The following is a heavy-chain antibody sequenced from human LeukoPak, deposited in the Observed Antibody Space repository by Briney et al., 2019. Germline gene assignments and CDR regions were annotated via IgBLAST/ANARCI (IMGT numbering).Heavy chain of an antibody. D-gene: IGHD3-22*01. J-gene: IGHJ4*02. CDR2: INSDGSEG. CDR1: GFTFSGFW. CDR3: ATGNPVGDDRNY. Sequence: GGSLRLSCAVSGFTFSGFWMSWSRQAPGKGLEWVASINSDGSEGYYADVVKGRFTISRDNAKNSLYLQINSLRAEDTAVYYCATGNPVGDDRNYWGQGTLVTVSS. V-gene: IGHV3-7*03.